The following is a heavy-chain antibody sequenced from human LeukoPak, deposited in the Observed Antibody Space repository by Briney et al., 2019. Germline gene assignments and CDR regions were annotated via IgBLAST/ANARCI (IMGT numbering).Heavy chain of an antibody. J-gene: IGHJ4*02. CDR2: IWYDGSNK. D-gene: IGHD2-2*01. CDR3: ARDSRRYCSSKSCYGRLDY. CDR1: GFTFSSYG. V-gene: IGHV3-33*01. Sequence: GGSLRLSCAASGFTFSSYGMHWVRQAPGKGLEWVAVIWYDGSNKYYADSVKGRFTISRDNSKNTLSLQMNSLSAEDTAVYYCARDSRRYCSSKSCYGRLDYWGQGTLVTVSS.